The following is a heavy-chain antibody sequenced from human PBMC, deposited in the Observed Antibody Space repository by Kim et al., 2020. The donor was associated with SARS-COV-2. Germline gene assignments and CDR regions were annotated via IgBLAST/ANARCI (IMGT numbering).Heavy chain of an antibody. V-gene: IGHV3-33*01. CDR2: IWYDGSNK. J-gene: IGHJ4*02. CDR3: ARDYDILTGYCFDY. CDR1: GFTFSSDG. Sequence: GGSLRLSCAASGFTFSSDGMHWVRQAPGKGLEWVAVIWYDGSNKYYADSVKGRFTISRDNSKNTLYLQMNSLRAEDTAVYYCARDYDILTGYCFDYWGQGTLVTVSS. D-gene: IGHD3-9*01.